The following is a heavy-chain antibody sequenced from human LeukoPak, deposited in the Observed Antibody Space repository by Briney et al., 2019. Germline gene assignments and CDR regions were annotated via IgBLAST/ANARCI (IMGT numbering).Heavy chain of an antibody. CDR3: VKDRPCETCMPMDA. CDR2: LGRSGEYK. Sequence: GGSLRLSCAASGFTFSSYGMHWVRQAPGKGLEWVAGLGRSGEYKYYADSVKGRFTISRDNSKDTVSLQMNSLRAEDSAIYFCVKDRPCETCMPMDAWGQGTTVTVSS. CDR1: GFTFSSYG. V-gene: IGHV3-23*01. D-gene: IGHD2-2*01. J-gene: IGHJ6*02.